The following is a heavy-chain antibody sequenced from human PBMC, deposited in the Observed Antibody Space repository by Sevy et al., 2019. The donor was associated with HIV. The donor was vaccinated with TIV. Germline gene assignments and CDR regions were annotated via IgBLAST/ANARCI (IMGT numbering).Heavy chain of an antibody. V-gene: IGHV3-7*01. CDR1: GFTFSSYW. CDR2: IKQDGSEK. Sequence: GGSLRLSCAASGFTFSSYWISWVRQAPGKGLEWLANIKQDGSEKYYVDSVKGRFTISRDNAKNSLYLQMNSLRAEDTAVYYCAREGKDYYDSSGYYYRDAFDIWGQGTMVTVSS. D-gene: IGHD3-22*01. J-gene: IGHJ3*02. CDR3: AREGKDYYDSSGYYYRDAFDI.